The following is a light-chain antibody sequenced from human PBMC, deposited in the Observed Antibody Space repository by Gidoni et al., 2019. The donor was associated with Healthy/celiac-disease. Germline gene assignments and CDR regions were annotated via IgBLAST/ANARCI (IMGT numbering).Light chain of an antibody. CDR1: QSVSSSY. J-gene: IGKJ1*01. Sequence: EIVLTQSPGTLSLSPGERATLSCRASQSVSSSYLAWYQQKPGQAPRLLIYGASSRATGIPDSFSGSGSGTDFTLTISRLEPEDFAVYYCQQYGSSPQTFGQXTKVEIK. V-gene: IGKV3-20*01. CDR3: QQYGSSPQT. CDR2: GAS.